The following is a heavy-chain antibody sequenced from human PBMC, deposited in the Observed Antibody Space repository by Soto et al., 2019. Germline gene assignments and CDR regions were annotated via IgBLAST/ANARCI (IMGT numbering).Heavy chain of an antibody. CDR1: GGSISSYY. D-gene: IGHD4-17*01. Sequence: QVQLQESGPGLVKPSGTLSLTCTVSGGSISSYYWSWIRQPPGKGLEWIGYIYYSGSTNYNPSLKSRVTISVDTSKNQFSLKLSSVTAADTAVYYCARQTPADYGDTRRGYFDYWGQGTLVTVSS. CDR2: IYYSGST. CDR3: ARQTPADYGDTRRGYFDY. J-gene: IGHJ4*02. V-gene: IGHV4-59*01.